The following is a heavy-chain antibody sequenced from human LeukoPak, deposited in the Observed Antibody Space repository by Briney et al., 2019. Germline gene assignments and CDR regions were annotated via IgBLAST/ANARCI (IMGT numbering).Heavy chain of an antibody. D-gene: IGHD3-16*01. J-gene: IGHJ4*02. CDR2: ISAYNGNT. Sequence: ASVKVSCKASGYTFTNYGISWVRQAPGQGLEWMGWISAYNGNTNYAQKLQGRVTMTTDTSTSTAYMELRSLRSDDTAVYYCARDHVDYVWYYWGQETLVTVSS. CDR3: ARDHVDYVWYY. CDR1: GYTFTNYG. V-gene: IGHV1-18*01.